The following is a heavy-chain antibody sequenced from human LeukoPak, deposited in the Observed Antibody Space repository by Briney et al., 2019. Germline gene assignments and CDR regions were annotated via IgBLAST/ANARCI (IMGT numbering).Heavy chain of an antibody. CDR3: AKMGMVRGNDY. CDR2: ISSSGGTI. D-gene: IGHD3-10*01. CDR1: GFTFSSYE. Sequence: PGGSLRLSCAASGFTFSSYEMNWVRQAPGKGLEWVSYISSSGGTIYYADPVKGRFTISRDNAKNLLYLQMNSLRAEDTAVYYCAKMGMVRGNDYWGQGTLVTVSS. V-gene: IGHV3-48*03. J-gene: IGHJ4*02.